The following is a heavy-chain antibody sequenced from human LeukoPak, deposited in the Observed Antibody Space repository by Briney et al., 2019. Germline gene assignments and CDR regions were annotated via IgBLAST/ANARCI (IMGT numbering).Heavy chain of an antibody. J-gene: IGHJ4*02. V-gene: IGHV3-23*01. CDR2: ISGSGGST. CDR3: AREANSGYDFGYFDY. CDR1: GFTFSSYV. Sequence: GGSLRLSCAASGFTFSSYVMSWVRQAPGKGLEWVSGISGSGGSTFYADSVKGRFTISRDNSKNSLYLQMNSLRAEDTALYYCAREANSGYDFGYFDYWGQGTLVTVSS. D-gene: IGHD5-12*01.